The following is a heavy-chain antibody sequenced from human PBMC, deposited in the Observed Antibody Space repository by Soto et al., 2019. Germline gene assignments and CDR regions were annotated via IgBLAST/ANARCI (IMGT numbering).Heavy chain of an antibody. V-gene: IGHV4-34*01. CDR2: INHSGST. J-gene: IGHJ4*02. Sequence: SETLSLTCAVYVGSFSGYYWSWIRQPPGKWLEWIGEINHSGSTNYNPSLKSRVTISVDTSKNQFSLKLSSVTAADTAVYYCARANYYDSSGDYWGQGTLVIVSS. CDR1: VGSFSGYY. D-gene: IGHD3-22*01. CDR3: ARANYYDSSGDY.